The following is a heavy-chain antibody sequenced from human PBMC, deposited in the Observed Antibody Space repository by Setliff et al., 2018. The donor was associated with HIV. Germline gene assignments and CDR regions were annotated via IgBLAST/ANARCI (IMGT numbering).Heavy chain of an antibody. V-gene: IGHV4-59*08. CDR3: ARVVGYYDSSGYPNYYYYYMDV. CDR2: IYYSGNT. Sequence: KPSETLSLTCTVSGGSISSYYWSWVRQPPGKGLEWIGYIYYSGNTNYNLSLKSRVTISVDTSKNQFSLKLSSVTAADTAVYYCARVVGYYDSSGYPNYYYYYMDVWGKGTTVTVSS. D-gene: IGHD3-22*01. CDR1: GGSISSYY. J-gene: IGHJ6*03.